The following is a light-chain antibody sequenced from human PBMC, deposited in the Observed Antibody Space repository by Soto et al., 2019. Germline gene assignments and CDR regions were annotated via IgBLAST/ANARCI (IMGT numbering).Light chain of an antibody. CDR1: QSVSSS. CDR2: DAS. CDR3: QQRSSSIT. V-gene: IGKV3-11*01. J-gene: IGKJ5*01. Sequence: EIVLTQSPVTLSLSPGARATLSCRASQSVSSSLAWYQQKPGQAPRLLIYDASNTATGIPARFRGSGSGTDFTLTISSLEPEDFAIYYCQQRSSSITVGQGTRLETK.